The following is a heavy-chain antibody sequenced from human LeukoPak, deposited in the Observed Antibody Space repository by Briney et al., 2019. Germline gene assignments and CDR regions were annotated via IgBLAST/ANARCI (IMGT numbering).Heavy chain of an antibody. J-gene: IGHJ4*02. CDR1: GFTLTSYA. Sequence: GRSLRLSCAASGFTLTSYAMHWVRQAPGKGLEWVAVIWYDGSNEYYSDSVNGRFAISRDISKNTLYLQMNSLRAEDTAVYFCARDPGLRLDYWGQGTLVTVSS. CDR2: IWYDGSNE. V-gene: IGHV3-33*01. D-gene: IGHD3-16*01. CDR3: ARDPGLRLDY.